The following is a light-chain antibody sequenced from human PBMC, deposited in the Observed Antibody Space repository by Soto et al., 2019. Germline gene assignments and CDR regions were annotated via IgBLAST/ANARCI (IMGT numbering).Light chain of an antibody. Sequence: EILLTQSPSTLSLSPGERATLSCRASQSVRSYLAWYQQKPGQAPRLLIYDASNRATGIPARLSGSGSGTDFTLTISSLEPEDFPVYYCQQRSNWPTFGQGTRLEIK. CDR2: DAS. J-gene: IGKJ5*01. CDR3: QQRSNWPT. CDR1: QSVRSY. V-gene: IGKV3-11*01.